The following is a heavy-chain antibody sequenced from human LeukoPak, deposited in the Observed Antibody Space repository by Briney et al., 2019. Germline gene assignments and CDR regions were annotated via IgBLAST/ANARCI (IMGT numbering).Heavy chain of an antibody. CDR2: IDGDGTLK. D-gene: IGHD6-19*01. CDR1: GFTFRSYT. CDR3: ARDYSSGWFGKGAY. Sequence: GGSLRLSCSGSGFTFRSYTMTWVRQAPGKGLEWVSSIDGDGTLKYYADSLKGRFTISRDNANNSVYLQMNSLTVDDSGLYFCARDYSSGWFGKGAYWGQGTRVLVSS. V-gene: IGHV3-21*06. J-gene: IGHJ4*02.